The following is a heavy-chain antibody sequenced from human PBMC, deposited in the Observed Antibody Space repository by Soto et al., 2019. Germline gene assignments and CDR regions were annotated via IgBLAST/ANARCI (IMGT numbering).Heavy chain of an antibody. D-gene: IGHD6-19*01. CDR2: ITRKDYAGRP. V-gene: IGHV3-49*04. J-gene: IGHJ4*02. CDR1: GFIFGDYA. CDR3: ARDGWGGFWPALDF. Sequence: GGSLRLSCTASGFIFGDYALSWVRQAPGKGLEWVGFITRKDYAGRPETAPSVKDRFVVSRDDSKSIAYLEMNSLKIEDTGVYYCARDGWGGFWPALDFWGQGIQVTVSS.